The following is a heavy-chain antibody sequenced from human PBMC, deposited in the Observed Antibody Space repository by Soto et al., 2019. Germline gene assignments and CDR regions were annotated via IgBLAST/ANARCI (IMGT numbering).Heavy chain of an antibody. Sequence: QVQLMQSGAEVRKPXAXVXXSCXXXGXTFXNXGXXXVRXXXXRXXEXXXXXSGYDGNTNYARNFQGRATMSTDTSTSTAYMELRSLISDDTAVYYCVRHSQRSHYYGSGSYYFDYWGQGVMVTVSS. D-gene: IGHD3-10*01. CDR3: VRHSQRSHYYGSGSYYFDY. CDR2: XSGYDGNT. CDR1: GXTFXNXG. V-gene: IGHV1-18*04. J-gene: IGHJ4*02.